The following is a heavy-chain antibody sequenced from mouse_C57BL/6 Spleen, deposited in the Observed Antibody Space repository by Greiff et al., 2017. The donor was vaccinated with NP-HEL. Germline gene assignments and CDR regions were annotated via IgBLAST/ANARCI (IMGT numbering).Heavy chain of an antibody. J-gene: IGHJ4*01. CDR1: GFSLTSYG. CDR2: IWSGGST. V-gene: IGHV2-4*01. D-gene: IGHD2-3*01. Sequence: VKLMESGPGLVQPSQSLSITCTVSGFSLTSYGVHWVRQPPGKGLEWLGVIWSGGSTDYNAAFISRLSISKDNSKSQVFFKMNSLQADDTAIYYCAKNDDDYAMDYWGQGTSVTVSS. CDR3: AKNDDDYAMDY.